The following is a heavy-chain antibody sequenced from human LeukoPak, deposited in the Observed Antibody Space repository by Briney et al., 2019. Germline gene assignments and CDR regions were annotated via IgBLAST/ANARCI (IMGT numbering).Heavy chain of an antibody. CDR3: ARIGDPGIYSYYMDV. V-gene: IGHV3-20*04. Sequence: QAGGSLRLSCAASGFTFSSYAMSWVRQAPGKGLEWVSGINWNGGSTGYADSVKGRFTISRDNAKNSLYLQMNSLRAEDTALYYCARIGDPGIYSYYMDVWGKGTTVTVSS. J-gene: IGHJ6*03. D-gene: IGHD2-21*02. CDR2: INWNGGST. CDR1: GFTFSSYA.